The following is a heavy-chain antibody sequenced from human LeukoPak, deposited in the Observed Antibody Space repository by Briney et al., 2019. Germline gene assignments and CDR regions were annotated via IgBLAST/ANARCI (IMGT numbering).Heavy chain of an antibody. CDR3: ARAVGSRDYDSSGYEYYFDY. D-gene: IGHD3-22*01. Sequence: GGSLRLSCAASGFTFSSYWMSWVSQAPGKGMEWVANIKQVGSEKYYVDSEKGRFTISRDNAKNSLYLQMNSLRAEDTAVYYCARAVGSRDYDSSGYEYYFDYWGQGTLVTVSS. CDR2: IKQVGSEK. V-gene: IGHV3-7*01. J-gene: IGHJ4*02. CDR1: GFTFSSYW.